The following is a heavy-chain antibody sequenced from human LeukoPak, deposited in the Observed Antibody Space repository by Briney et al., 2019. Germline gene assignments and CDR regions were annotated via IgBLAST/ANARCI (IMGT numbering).Heavy chain of an antibody. CDR1: GDIISSTSSA. J-gene: IGHJ3*02. CDR2: TYYRSKFYN. D-gene: IGHD3-10*02. Sequence: SQTLSLTCALSGDIISSTSSAWNWIRQSRARGLEWLGRTYYRSKFYNDYAVSVNSRITINPDISKNQFSLQLSSVTPEDTAVYYCARGPSVPFDIWGQGTVVTVSS. V-gene: IGHV6-1*01. CDR3: ARGPSVPFDI.